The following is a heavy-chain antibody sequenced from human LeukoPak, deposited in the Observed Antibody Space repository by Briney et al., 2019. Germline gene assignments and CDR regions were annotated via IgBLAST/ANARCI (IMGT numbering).Heavy chain of an antibody. J-gene: IGHJ6*02. CDR2: IWYDGSNK. CDR1: GFTFSSYG. CDR3: ARDNWNYGSSMDV. D-gene: IGHD1-7*01. V-gene: IGHV3-33*01. Sequence: PGGSLRLSCAASGFTFSSYGMHWVRQAPGKGLEWVAVIWYDGSNKYYADSVKGRFTISRDNSKNTLYLQMNSLRAEDTAVYYCARDNWNYGSSMDVWGQGTTVTVSS.